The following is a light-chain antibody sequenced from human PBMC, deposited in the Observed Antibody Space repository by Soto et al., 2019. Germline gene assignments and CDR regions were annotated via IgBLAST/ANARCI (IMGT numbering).Light chain of an antibody. CDR2: AAS. Sequence: DIQMTQSPSSLSASVGDRVTITCRASQGISNYLAWYQQKPGKVPKLLIYAASTLQSGVPSRFSGSGSGTDFTLIISSRQPEDVATYYCQKYNSAPRTFGQGTNVEIK. J-gene: IGKJ1*01. CDR1: QGISNY. CDR3: QKYNSAPRT. V-gene: IGKV1-27*01.